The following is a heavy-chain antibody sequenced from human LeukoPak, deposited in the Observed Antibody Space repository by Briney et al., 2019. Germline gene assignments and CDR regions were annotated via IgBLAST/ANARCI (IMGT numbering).Heavy chain of an antibody. CDR3: ARAPYGFWSGYFH. D-gene: IGHD3-3*01. Sequence: SETLSLTCTVSGGSISSYYWSWIRQPPGKGLEWIGYIYYSGSTNYSPSLKSRVTISVDTSKNQFSLKLSSVTAADTAVYYCARAPYGFWSGYFHWGQGTLVTVSS. J-gene: IGHJ4*02. V-gene: IGHV4-59*01. CDR2: IYYSGST. CDR1: GGSISSYY.